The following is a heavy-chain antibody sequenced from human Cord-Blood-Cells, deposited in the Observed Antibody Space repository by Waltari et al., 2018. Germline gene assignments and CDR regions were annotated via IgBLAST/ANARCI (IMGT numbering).Heavy chain of an antibody. D-gene: IGHD7-27*01. J-gene: IGHJ6*03. CDR1: GGSISSGGYY. V-gene: IGHV4-31*03. CDR2: IYYSGST. Sequence: QVQLQESGPGLVKPSQTLSLTCTVSGGSISSGGYYWSWIRQPPGKGLEWFGYIYYSGSTYYNPSLKSRVTISVDTSKNQFSLKLSSVTAADTAVYYCARALPLTGDYYYYYMDVWGKGTTVTVSS. CDR3: ARALPLTGDYYYYYMDV.